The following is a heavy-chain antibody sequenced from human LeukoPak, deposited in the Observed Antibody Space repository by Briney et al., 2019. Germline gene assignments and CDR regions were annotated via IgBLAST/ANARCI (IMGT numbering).Heavy chain of an antibody. V-gene: IGHV3-20*04. CDR1: GFTFDDYG. Sequence: LPGGSLRLSCAASGFTFDDYGMSWVRQAPGKGLEWVSGINWNGGSTGYADSVKGRFTISRDNAKTSLYLQMNSLRAEDTALYYCAGSSEQQLVNAFDIWGQGTMVTVSS. D-gene: IGHD6-13*01. J-gene: IGHJ3*02. CDR3: AGSSEQQLVNAFDI. CDR2: INWNGGST.